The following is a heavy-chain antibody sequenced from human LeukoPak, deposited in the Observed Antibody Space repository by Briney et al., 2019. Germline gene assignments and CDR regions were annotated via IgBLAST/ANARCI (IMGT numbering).Heavy chain of an antibody. Sequence: ASVKVSCKASGYTFTSYAMNWVRQAPGQGLEWMGWINTNTGNPTYAQGFTGRFVFSLDTSVSTAYLQISSLKAEDIAVYYCARDPRDYGDPYYFDYWGQGTLVTVSS. CDR1: GYTFTSYA. J-gene: IGHJ4*02. CDR2: INTNTGNP. V-gene: IGHV7-4-1*02. CDR3: ARDPRDYGDPYYFDY. D-gene: IGHD4-17*01.